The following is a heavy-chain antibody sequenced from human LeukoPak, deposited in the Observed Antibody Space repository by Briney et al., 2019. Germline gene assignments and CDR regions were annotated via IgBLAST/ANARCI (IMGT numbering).Heavy chain of an antibody. V-gene: IGHV3-23*01. CDR3: AKVADYGDYFDY. Sequence: GGSLRLSCAPSGFTFSSYAMNWVRQAPGKGLEWVSAIIGSGGSTYYADSVKGRFTISRDNSKNTLYLQMNSLRAEDTAVYYCAKVADYGDYFDYWGQGTLVTVSS. CDR2: IIGSGGST. J-gene: IGHJ4*02. CDR1: GFTFSSYA. D-gene: IGHD4-17*01.